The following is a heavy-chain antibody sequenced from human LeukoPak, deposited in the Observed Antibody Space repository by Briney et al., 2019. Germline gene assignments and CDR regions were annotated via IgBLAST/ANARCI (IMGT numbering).Heavy chain of an antibody. CDR2: ISSSSSTI. D-gene: IGHD3-22*01. J-gene: IGHJ4*02. CDR1: GFTFSSYS. V-gene: IGHV3-48*01. Sequence: VGSLRLSCAASGFTFSSYSMNWVRQAPGKGLEWVSYISSSSSTIYYADSVKGRFTISRDNAKNSLYLQMNSLRAEDTAVYYCARVLFDTYDSSGYYYNYWGQGTLVTVSS. CDR3: ARVLFDTYDSSGYYYNY.